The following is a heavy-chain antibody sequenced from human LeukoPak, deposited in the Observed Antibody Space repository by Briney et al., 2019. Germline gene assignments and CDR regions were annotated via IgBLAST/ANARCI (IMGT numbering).Heavy chain of an antibody. J-gene: IGHJ6*03. CDR3: ARHKDYYYSYMDV. V-gene: IGHV4-61*02. CDR1: GGSISSGSYY. CDR2: MYISGSTNYNPSLSGST. Sequence: PSETLSLTCIVSGGSISSGSYYWSWIRQPAGKGLEWIGRMYISGSTNYNPSLSGSTNYNPSLKSRVTISVDMSREQFSRKLSSVTAADTAVYYCARHKDYYYSYMDVWGKGTTVTISS.